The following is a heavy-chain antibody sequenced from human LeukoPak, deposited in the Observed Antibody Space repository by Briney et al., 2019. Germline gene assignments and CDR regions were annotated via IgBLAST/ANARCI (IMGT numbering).Heavy chain of an antibody. J-gene: IGHJ4*02. D-gene: IGHD3-3*01. CDR3: ARSRVWSDHWGYFDY. Sequence: SETLSLTCTVSGGSIIGYYWNWIRQPPGKGLDWIGYIYHSGSTNYNPSLKSRVTISVDTSKTRISLKLRAVTAADTAVYYCARSRVWSDHWGYFDYWGQGTLVTVSS. CDR2: IYHSGST. CDR1: GGSIIGYY. V-gene: IGHV4-59*01.